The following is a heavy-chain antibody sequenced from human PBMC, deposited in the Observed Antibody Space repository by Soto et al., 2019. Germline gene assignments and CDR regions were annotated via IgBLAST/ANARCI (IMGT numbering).Heavy chain of an antibody. D-gene: IGHD2-2*03. CDR3: ARDGYCSSTSCSWMDV. Sequence: PSETLSLTCTVSGGSISSYYWSWIRQPAGKGLEWIGRIYTSGSTNYNPSLKSRVTMSVDTSKNQFSLKLSSVTAADTAVYYCARDGYCSSTSCSWMDVWGHGTTVTVSS. J-gene: IGHJ6*02. V-gene: IGHV4-4*07. CDR1: GGSISSYY. CDR2: IYTSGST.